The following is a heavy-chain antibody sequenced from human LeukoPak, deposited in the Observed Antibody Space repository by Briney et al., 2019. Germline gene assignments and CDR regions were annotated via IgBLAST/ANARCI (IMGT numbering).Heavy chain of an antibody. Sequence: GGSLRLSCAASGFTFSSYAMNWVRQAPGKGLEWVSATGSTGVSTFYADSVKGRFTVSRDNSKNTPSLQMNSLRAEDTAVYYCAKESGWYAPGAFDYWGQGTLVTVSS. D-gene: IGHD6-19*01. CDR1: GFTFSSYA. J-gene: IGHJ4*02. V-gene: IGHV3-23*01. CDR2: TGSTGVST. CDR3: AKESGWYAPGAFDY.